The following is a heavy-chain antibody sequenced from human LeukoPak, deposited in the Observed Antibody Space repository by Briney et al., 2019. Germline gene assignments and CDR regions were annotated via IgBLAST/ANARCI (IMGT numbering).Heavy chain of an antibody. CDR2: MNPNSGNT. CDR3: ARAPRWEGSYYYMDV. V-gene: IGHV1-8*03. D-gene: IGHD1-26*01. CDR1: GYTFTGYY. J-gene: IGHJ6*03. Sequence: ASVTVSCKASGYTFTGYYMHWVRQAPGQGLEWMGWMNPNSGNTGYAQKFQGRVTITRNTSISTAYMELSSLRSEDTAVYYCARAPRWEGSYYYMDVWGKGTTVTVSS.